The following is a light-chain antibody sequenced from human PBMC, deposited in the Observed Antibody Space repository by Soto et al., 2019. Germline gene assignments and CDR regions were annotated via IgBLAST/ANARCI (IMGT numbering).Light chain of an antibody. Sequence: IQMSQSPSSLSASVGDRVSITCRASQTVNNNYVNWYQQKPGEAPKLLIYIASGLQSGVPSRFNGSGSGTEFTLHINSLQPDDVATYFCQQTSSFPLSFGGGTKVEIK. CDR3: QQTSSFPLS. CDR2: IAS. CDR1: QTVNNNY. J-gene: IGKJ4*01. V-gene: IGKV1-39*01.